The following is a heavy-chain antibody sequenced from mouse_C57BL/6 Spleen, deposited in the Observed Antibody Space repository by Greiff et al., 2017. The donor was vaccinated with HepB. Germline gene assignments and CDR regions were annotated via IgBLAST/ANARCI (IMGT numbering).Heavy chain of an antibody. Sequence: VQLQQSGPELVKPGASVKISCKASGYAFSSSWMNWVKQRPGKGLEWIGRIYPGDGDTNYNGKFKGKATLTADKSSSTAYMQLSSLTSEDSAVYFCARVRTGGNYFDYWGQGTTLTVSS. D-gene: IGHD4-1*01. CDR3: ARVRTGGNYFDY. CDR2: IYPGDGDT. CDR1: GYAFSSSW. J-gene: IGHJ2*01. V-gene: IGHV1-82*01.